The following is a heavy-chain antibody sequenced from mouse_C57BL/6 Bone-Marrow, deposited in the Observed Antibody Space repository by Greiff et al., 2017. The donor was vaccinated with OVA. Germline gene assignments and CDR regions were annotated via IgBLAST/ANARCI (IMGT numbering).Heavy chain of an antibody. Sequence: VQLQQPVAELVRPGASVKLSCTASGFNIKNTYMHWVKQRPEQGLEWIGRIDPANDNTKYAPKFQGKATMTADTSSNTAYLQLSSLSSEDTAVYCGARGNFGSSFCALEYWGQGTSVTVSS. V-gene: IGHV14-3*01. D-gene: IGHD1-1*01. CDR3: ARGNFGSSFCALEY. CDR1: GFNIKNTY. J-gene: IGHJ4*01. CDR2: IDPANDNT.